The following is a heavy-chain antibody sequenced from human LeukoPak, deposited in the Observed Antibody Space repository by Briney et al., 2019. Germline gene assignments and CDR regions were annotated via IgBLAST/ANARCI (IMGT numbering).Heavy chain of an antibody. V-gene: IGHV3-23*01. CDR2: ISGSGGST. CDR3: AKVSGGVTMVRGVITPAPYYFDY. CDR1: GFTFNSYA. D-gene: IGHD3-10*01. Sequence: GGSLRLSCAASGFTFNSYAMSWVRQAPGKGLEWVSVISGSGGSTDYADSVKGRFTISRDNSKNTLYLQMNSLRAEDTALYYCAKVSGGVTMVRGVITPAPYYFDYWGQGTLVTVSS. J-gene: IGHJ4*02.